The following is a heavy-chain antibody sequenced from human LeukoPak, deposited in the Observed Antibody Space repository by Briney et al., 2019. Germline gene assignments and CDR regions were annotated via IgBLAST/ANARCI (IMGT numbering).Heavy chain of an antibody. J-gene: IGHJ6*03. CDR1: GYTFTSYD. CDR2: MNPNSGNT. Sequence: ASVKVSCKAFGYTFTSYDINWVRQATGQGLEWMGWMNPNSGNTGYAQKFQGRVTMTRNTSISTAYMELSSLRSEDTAVYYCARYPNRRIAEEYYYYYYYMDVWGKGTTVTVSS. D-gene: IGHD6-13*01. CDR3: ARYPNRRIAEEYYYYYYYMDV. V-gene: IGHV1-8*01.